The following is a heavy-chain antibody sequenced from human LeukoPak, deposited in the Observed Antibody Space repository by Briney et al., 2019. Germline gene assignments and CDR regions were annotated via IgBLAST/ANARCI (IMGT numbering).Heavy chain of an antibody. CDR2: ISSSSTYI. J-gene: IGHJ4*02. V-gene: IGHV3-21*01. Sequence: GGSLRLSCVASGFAFDSYGMNWVRQAPGKGLEWISSISSSSTYIYYADSVKGRFTISRDNAKNSLYLQMNSLRAEDTAVYYCARAYCSSTRCSYYFDSWGQGTLATVSS. D-gene: IGHD2-2*01. CDR3: ARAYCSSTRCSYYFDS. CDR1: GFAFDSYG.